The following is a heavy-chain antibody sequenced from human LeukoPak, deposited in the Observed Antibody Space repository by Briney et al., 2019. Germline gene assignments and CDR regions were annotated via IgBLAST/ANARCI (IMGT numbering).Heavy chain of an antibody. CDR3: ARHSGYDFWSGYYTSGPGWFDP. D-gene: IGHD3-3*01. Sequence: ASVKVSCKASGYTFTSYGISWVRQAPGQGLEWMGWISAYNGNTNYAQKLQGRVTMTTDTSTSTAYMELRSLRSDDTAVYYCARHSGYDFWSGYYTSGPGWFDPWGQGTLVTVSS. CDR2: ISAYNGNT. J-gene: IGHJ5*02. V-gene: IGHV1-18*01. CDR1: GYTFTSYG.